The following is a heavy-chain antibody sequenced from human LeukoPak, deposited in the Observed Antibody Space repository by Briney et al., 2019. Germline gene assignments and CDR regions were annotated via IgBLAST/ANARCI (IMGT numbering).Heavy chain of an antibody. CDR2: IYYSGST. V-gene: IGHV4-39*07. Sequence: SETLSLTCTVSGGSISSSSYYWGWIRQPPGKGLEWIGSIYYSGSTYYNPSPKSRVTISVDTSKNQFSLKLSSVTAADTAVYYCARWNWNYASLDYWGQGTLVTVSS. J-gene: IGHJ4*02. CDR1: GGSISSSSYY. D-gene: IGHD1-7*01. CDR3: ARWNWNYASLDY.